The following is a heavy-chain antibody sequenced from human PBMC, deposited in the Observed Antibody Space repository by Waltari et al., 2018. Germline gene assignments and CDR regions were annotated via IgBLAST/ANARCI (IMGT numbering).Heavy chain of an antibody. J-gene: IGHJ5*02. CDR2: IYYSWST. CDR1: GGSISSYY. CDR3: ARHFGSSSQSPPFDP. V-gene: IGHV4-59*08. Sequence: QVQLQESGPGLVKPSETLSLTCTVSGGSISSYYWSWIRPPPGKGLEWIGYIYYSWSTNYNPSLKSRVTISVDTSKNQFSLKLSSVTAADTAVYYCARHFGSSSQSPPFDPWGQGTLVTVSS. D-gene: IGHD6-6*01.